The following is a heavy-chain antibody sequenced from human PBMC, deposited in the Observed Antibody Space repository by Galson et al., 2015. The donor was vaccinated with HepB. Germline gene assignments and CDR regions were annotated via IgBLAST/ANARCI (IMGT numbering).Heavy chain of an antibody. CDR1: GFTFSSYA. D-gene: IGHD2/OR15-2a*01. CDR3: AKAESSYYYYYYMDV. J-gene: IGHJ6*03. V-gene: IGHV3-23*01. CDR2: ISGSGGST. Sequence: SLRLSCAASGFTFSSYAMSWVRQAPGKGLEWVSAISGSGGSTYYADSVKGRFTISRDNSKNTLYLQMNSLRAEDTAVYYCAKAESSYYYYYYMDVWGKGTTVTVSS.